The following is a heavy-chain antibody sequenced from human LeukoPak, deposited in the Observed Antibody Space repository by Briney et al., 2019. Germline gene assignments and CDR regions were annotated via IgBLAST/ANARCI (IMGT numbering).Heavy chain of an antibody. D-gene: IGHD3-22*01. V-gene: IGHV1-18*04. CDR3: ARVRLRGYYYYYYYYMDV. Sequence: ASVKVSCKASGYTFTGYYMHWVRQAPGQGLEWMGWISAYNGNTNYAQKLQGRVTMTTDTSTSTAYMELRSLRSDDTAVYYCARVRLRGYYYYYYYYMDVWGKGTTVTVSS. CDR2: ISAYNGNT. J-gene: IGHJ6*03. CDR1: GYTFTGYY.